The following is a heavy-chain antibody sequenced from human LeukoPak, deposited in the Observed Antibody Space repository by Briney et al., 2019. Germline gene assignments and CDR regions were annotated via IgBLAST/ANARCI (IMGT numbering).Heavy chain of an antibody. D-gene: IGHD3-22*01. CDR1: GYTFTNYG. CDR3: ARDLPDLTYSYDSSGLDY. CDR2: ISAYNGDT. J-gene: IGHJ4*02. V-gene: IGHV1-18*01. Sequence: ASVKVSCKASGYTFTNYGISWVRQAPGQGLEWMGWISAYNGDTNYAQMLQGRVTLTTDASTNTAYMEPRSLRSDDAAVYYCARDLPDLTYSYDSSGLDYWGQGTLVTVST.